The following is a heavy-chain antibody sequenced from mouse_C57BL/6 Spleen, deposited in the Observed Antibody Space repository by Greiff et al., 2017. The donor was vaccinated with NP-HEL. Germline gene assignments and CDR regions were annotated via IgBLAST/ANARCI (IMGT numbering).Heavy chain of an antibody. V-gene: IGHV1-18*01. CDR3: ARSFLWYPWYFDY. CDR1: GYTFTDYN. CDR2: INPNNGGT. J-gene: IGHJ2*01. D-gene: IGHD2-1*01. Sequence: VQLQQSGPELVKPGASVKIPCKASGYTFTDYNMDWVKQSHGKSLEWIGDINPNNGGTIYNQKFKGKATLTVDKSSSTAYMVLRSLTSEDTAVYYCARSFLWYPWYFDYWGQGTTLTVSS.